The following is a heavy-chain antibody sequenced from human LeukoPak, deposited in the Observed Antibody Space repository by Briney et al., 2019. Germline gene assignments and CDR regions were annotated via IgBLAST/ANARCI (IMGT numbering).Heavy chain of an antibody. Sequence: PGGSLRLSCAASGFIFRNYAMSWVRQAPGKGLECVSAITGSGDTTYYADSVKGRFTISRDNSKNTLYVEMNTLRAEDTAVYYCAKWGDYDILTGYYVSDFWGQGTLVTVSS. V-gene: IGHV3-23*01. CDR3: AKWGDYDILTGYYVSDF. J-gene: IGHJ4*02. CDR2: ITGSGDTT. D-gene: IGHD3-9*01. CDR1: GFIFRNYA.